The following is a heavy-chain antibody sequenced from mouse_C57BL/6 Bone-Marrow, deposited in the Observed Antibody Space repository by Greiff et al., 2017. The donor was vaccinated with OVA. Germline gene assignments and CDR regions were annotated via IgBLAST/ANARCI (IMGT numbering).Heavy chain of an antibody. CDR2: YPGSGNTY. CDR1: YTFTDYYM. J-gene: IGHJ3*01. Sequence: VQLKESGPELVKPGASVKMSCKASGYTFTDYYMHWVKQKPGKGLEWIGEIYPGSGNTYYNEKFKGKATLTADTSSSTAYLQLSSLTSEDSAVYFCARSDYDLSWFAYWGQGTLVTVSA. D-gene: IGHD2-4*01. V-gene: IGHV1-83*01. CDR3: RSDYDLSWFAY.